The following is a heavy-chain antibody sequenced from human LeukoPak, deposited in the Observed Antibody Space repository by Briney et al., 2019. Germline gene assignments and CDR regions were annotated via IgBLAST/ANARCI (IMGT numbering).Heavy chain of an antibody. CDR1: GFTFRSYW. V-gene: IGHV3-7*04. CDR2: IKQDESEK. Sequence: GGSLRLSCAASGFTFRSYWMSWVRQAPGKGLEWVANIKQDESEKYYVHSVEGRFTISRDNAKNSLYLQMNSLRAEDTGVYYCARDVPFGESCDYWGQGTLVSVSS. CDR3: ARDVPFGESCDY. J-gene: IGHJ4*02. D-gene: IGHD3-10*01.